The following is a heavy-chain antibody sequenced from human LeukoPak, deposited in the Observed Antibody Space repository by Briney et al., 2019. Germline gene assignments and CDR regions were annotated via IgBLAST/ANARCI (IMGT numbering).Heavy chain of an antibody. CDR3: ARKLVVVPAAIPGWYFDL. Sequence: GESQKISCKGSGYSFTSYWIGWVRQMPGKGLGWMGIIYHGDSDTRYSPSFQGQVTISADKSITTAYLQWSSLKASDTAMYYCARKLVVVPAAIPGWYFDLWGRGTLVTVSS. CDR2: IYHGDSDT. J-gene: IGHJ2*01. V-gene: IGHV5-51*01. D-gene: IGHD2-2*02. CDR1: GYSFTSYW.